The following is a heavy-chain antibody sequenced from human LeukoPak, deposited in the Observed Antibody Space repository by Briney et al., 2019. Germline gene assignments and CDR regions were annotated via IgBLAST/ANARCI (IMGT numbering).Heavy chain of an antibody. V-gene: IGHV1-2*06. CDR3: ARAKRDYDSSGYYQSAFDI. CDR2: INPNSGGT. Sequence: ASVKVSCKASGYTLTGYYMHWVRQAPGQGLEWMGRINPNSGGTNYAQKFQGRVTMTRDTSISTAYMELSRLRSDDTAVYYCARAKRDYDSSGYYQSAFDIWGQGTMVTVSS. CDR1: GYTLTGYY. D-gene: IGHD3-22*01. J-gene: IGHJ3*02.